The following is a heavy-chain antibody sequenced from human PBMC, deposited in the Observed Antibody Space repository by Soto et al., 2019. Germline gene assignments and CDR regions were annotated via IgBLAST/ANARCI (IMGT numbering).Heavy chain of an antibody. D-gene: IGHD5-18*01. J-gene: IGHJ5*02. CDR1: GFTVSSNY. V-gene: IGHV3-53*02. CDR2: IYSGGST. Sequence: EVQLVETGGGLIQPGGSLRLSCAASGFTVSSNYMSWVRQAPGKGLEWVSVIYSGGSTYYADSVKGRFTISRDNSKNTLYLQMNSLRAEDTAVYYCATGYHAYAKGSWFDPWGQGTLVTVSS. CDR3: ATGYHAYAKGSWFDP.